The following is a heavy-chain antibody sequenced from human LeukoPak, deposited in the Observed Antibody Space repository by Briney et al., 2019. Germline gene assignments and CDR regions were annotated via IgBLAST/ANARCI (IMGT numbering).Heavy chain of an antibody. CDR3: ARMAGYSTFYSYYGMDV. Sequence: PGGSLRLSCAASGFTVSSSYMSWVRQPPGKGLEWIGYIYYTGSTNYNPSLKSRVTISVDTSKNQFSLRLTSVTAADTAVYYCARMAGYSTFYSYYGMDVWGQGTTVTVSS. V-gene: IGHV4-59*02. D-gene: IGHD6-13*01. CDR2: IYYTGST. CDR1: GFTVSSSY. J-gene: IGHJ6*02.